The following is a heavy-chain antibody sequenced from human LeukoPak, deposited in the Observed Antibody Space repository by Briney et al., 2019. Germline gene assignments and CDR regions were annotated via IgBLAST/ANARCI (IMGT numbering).Heavy chain of an antibody. CDR3: ATVNSGSYYSFDY. D-gene: IGHD1-26*01. J-gene: IGHJ4*02. Sequence: GGSLRLSCAASGFTFSSYGMHWVRQAPGKGLEWVAVIWYDGSNKYYADSVKGRFTISRDNSKNTLYLQMNSLRAEDTAVYYCATVNSGSYYSFDYWGQGTLVTVSS. CDR2: IWYDGSNK. V-gene: IGHV3-33*01. CDR1: GFTFSSYG.